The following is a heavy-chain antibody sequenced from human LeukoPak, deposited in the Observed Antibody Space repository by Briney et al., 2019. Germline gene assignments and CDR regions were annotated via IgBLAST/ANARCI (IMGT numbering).Heavy chain of an antibody. J-gene: IGHJ6*02. Sequence: GGSLRLSCAASGFTFSTYWMNWVRQAPGKGLEWVANIKQDGSEKYYVDSVKGRFTISRDNAKNSLYLQMNSLRAEDTAVYYCARVRSTVTTGIYYYYGMDVWGQGTTVTVSS. CDR1: GFTFSTYW. CDR2: IKQDGSEK. V-gene: IGHV3-7*01. CDR3: ARVRSTVTTGIYYYYGMDV. D-gene: IGHD4-11*01.